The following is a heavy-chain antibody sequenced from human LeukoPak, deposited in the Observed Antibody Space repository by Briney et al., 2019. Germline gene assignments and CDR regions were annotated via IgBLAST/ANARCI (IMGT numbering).Heavy chain of an antibody. V-gene: IGHV4-39*07. CDR2: MYYSGST. CDR3: ARGLKAGTLYSYGPASDY. Sequence: PSETLSLTCTVSGGSISSSSYYWGWIRQPPGKGLEWIGSMYYSGSTYYNPSLKSRVTISVDTSKNQFSLKLSSVTAADTAVYYCARGLKAGTLYSYGPASDYWGQGTLVAVSS. J-gene: IGHJ4*02. CDR1: GGSISSSSYY. D-gene: IGHD5-18*01.